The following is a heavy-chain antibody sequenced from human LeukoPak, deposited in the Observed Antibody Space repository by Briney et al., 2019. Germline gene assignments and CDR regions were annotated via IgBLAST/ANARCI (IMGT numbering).Heavy chain of an antibody. J-gene: IGHJ3*02. CDR1: GGSISSYY. Sequence: SETLSLTCTVSGGSISSYYWSWIRQPPGKGLEWVGYIYYSGSTNYTPSLKSRVTISVDTSKNQFSLKLSSVTAADTAVYYCARHLVSYDAFDIWGQGTMVTVSS. CDR3: ARHLVSYDAFDI. V-gene: IGHV4-59*08. D-gene: IGHD5-18*01. CDR2: IYYSGST.